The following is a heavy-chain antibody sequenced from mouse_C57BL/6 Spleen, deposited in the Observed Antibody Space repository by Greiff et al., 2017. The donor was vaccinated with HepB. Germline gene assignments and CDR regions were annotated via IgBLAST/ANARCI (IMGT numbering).Heavy chain of an antibody. CDR1: GFTFSDYG. Sequence: EVKLMESGGGLVKPGGSLKLSCAASGFTFSDYGMHWVRQAPEKGLEWVAYISSGSSTIYYADTVKGRFTISRDNAKNTLFLQMTSLRSEDTAMYYCARTIYYGSSNYFDYWGQGTTLTVSS. D-gene: IGHD1-1*01. V-gene: IGHV5-17*01. CDR3: ARTIYYGSSNYFDY. CDR2: ISSGSSTI. J-gene: IGHJ2*01.